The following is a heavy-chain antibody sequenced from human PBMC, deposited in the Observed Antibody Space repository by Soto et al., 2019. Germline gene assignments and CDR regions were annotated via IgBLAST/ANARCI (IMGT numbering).Heavy chain of an antibody. Sequence: QVQLQESGPGRVKPSQTLSLTCTVSVGSISSGGYYWNWIRQHPGKGLEWIGYIYYSGSTYYNPSLESRVTISVDTSKNQFSLKLSSVTAADTAVYYCAREPSIWGQGTLVTVSS. CDR1: VGSISSGGYY. V-gene: IGHV4-31*03. CDR3: AREPSI. J-gene: IGHJ4*02. CDR2: IYYSGST.